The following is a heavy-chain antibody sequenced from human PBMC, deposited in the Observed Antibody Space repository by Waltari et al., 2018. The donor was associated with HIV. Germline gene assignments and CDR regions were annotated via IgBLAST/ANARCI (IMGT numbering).Heavy chain of an antibody. Sequence: EVQLVESGGVVVQPGGSLRLSCAASGFSFDDYSMHWVRQVPGNGLEWVSVISWDGGTTFYADSVKGRFTISRDNSNNSLYLQMNSLTTADTAFYFCARHDASGSLADNSAMDVWGQGTTVTVSS. D-gene: IGHD3-10*01. V-gene: IGHV3-43*01. CDR2: ISWDGGTT. CDR3: ARHDASGSLADNSAMDV. J-gene: IGHJ6*02. CDR1: GFSFDDYS.